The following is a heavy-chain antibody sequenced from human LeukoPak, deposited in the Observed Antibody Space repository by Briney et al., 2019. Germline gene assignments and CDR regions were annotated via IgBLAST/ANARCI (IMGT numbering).Heavy chain of an antibody. D-gene: IGHD2-15*01. CDR3: ARGVASPQSDYYYYYMDV. J-gene: IGHJ6*03. Sequence: SVGSLRLPCAASGFTFSSYAMHWVRQAPGKGLEYVSAISSNGGSTFYANSVKGRFTISRDNAKNSLYLQMNSLRAEDTAVYYCARGVASPQSDYYYYYMDVWGKGTTVTVSS. CDR1: GFTFSSYA. V-gene: IGHV3-64*01. CDR2: ISSNGGST.